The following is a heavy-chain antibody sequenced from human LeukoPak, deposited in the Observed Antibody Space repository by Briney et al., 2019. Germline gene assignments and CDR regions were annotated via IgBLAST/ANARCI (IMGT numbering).Heavy chain of an antibody. CDR2: ISGSGGST. CDR1: GFTFSSYA. J-gene: IGHJ4*02. Sequence: PGGSLRLSCAASGFTFSSYAMSWVRQAPGKGLEWVSAISGSGGSTYYADSVKGRFTISRDNSKNTLYLQMNSLRAEDTAVYYCAKDPSSGSSGWYGYWGQGTLVTVSS. CDR3: AKDPSSGSSGWYGY. D-gene: IGHD6-19*01. V-gene: IGHV3-23*01.